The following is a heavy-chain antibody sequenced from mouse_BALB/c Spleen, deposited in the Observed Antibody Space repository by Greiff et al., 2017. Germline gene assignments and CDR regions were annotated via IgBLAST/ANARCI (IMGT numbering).Heavy chain of an antibody. D-gene: IGHD2-3*01. CDR3: ARNYDGYYWYFDV. Sequence: VQLQQSGPSLVKPSQTLSLTCSVTGDSITSGYWNWIRKFPGNKLEYMGYISYSGSTYYNPSLKSRISITRDTSKNQYYLQLNSVTTEDTATYYCARNYDGYYWYFDVWGAGTTVTVSS. V-gene: IGHV3-8*02. CDR2: ISYSGST. J-gene: IGHJ1*01. CDR1: GDSITSGY.